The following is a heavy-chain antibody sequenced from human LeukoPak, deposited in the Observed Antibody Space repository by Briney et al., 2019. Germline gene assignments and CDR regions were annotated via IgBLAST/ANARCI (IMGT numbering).Heavy chain of an antibody. V-gene: IGHV3-74*01. Sequence: GGSLRLSCAASGFTFSSTWMHWFRQAPGKGPVWVSRIHSDGSSTIYADSVKGRFTISRDNARNTLYLQMNSLRAEDTAVYYCAADTFSHPWGQGTLVTVSS. CDR1: GFTFSSTW. CDR3: AADTFSHP. CDR2: IHSDGSST. J-gene: IGHJ5*02. D-gene: IGHD3-9*01.